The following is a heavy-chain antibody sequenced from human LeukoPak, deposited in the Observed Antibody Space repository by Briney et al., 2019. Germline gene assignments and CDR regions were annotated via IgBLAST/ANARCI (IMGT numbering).Heavy chain of an antibody. CDR3: ARELLSAPDAFDI. J-gene: IGHJ3*02. Sequence: PPETLSLTCTVSGGSISSGDYYWSWIRQPPGKGLEWIGYIYYSGSTYYNPSLKSRVTISVDTSKNQFSLKLSSVTAADTAVYYCARELLSAPDAFDIWGQGTMVTVSS. D-gene: IGHD3-10*01. CDR1: GGSISSGDYY. V-gene: IGHV4-30-4*01. CDR2: IYYSGST.